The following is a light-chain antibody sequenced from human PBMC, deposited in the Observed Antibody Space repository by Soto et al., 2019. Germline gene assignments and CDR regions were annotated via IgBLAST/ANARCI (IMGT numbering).Light chain of an antibody. CDR1: QGISNY. J-gene: IGKJ4*01. V-gene: IGKV1-27*01. CDR2: GAS. CDR3: QKYNGAPFT. Sequence: DIQMTQSPSSLSASVRDKVTITCRASQGISNYLAWYQQKPGKVPKVLIYGASILQSGVPSRFSGSGSGTDFTLTIISLQPEDVATYYCQKYNGAPFTFGGGTKVDIK.